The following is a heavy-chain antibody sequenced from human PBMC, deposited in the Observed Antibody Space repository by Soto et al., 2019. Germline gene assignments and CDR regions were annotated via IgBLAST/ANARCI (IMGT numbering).Heavy chain of an antibody. Sequence: PSETLSLTCTVSGGSVSSGSYYWSWIRQPPGKGLEWIGYIYYSGSTNYNPSLKSRVTISVDTSKNQFSLKLSSVTAADTAVYYCAREAWLQLNDDYGMDVWGQGTTVTVSS. V-gene: IGHV4-61*01. CDR3: AREAWLQLNDDYGMDV. CDR1: GGSVSSGSYY. D-gene: IGHD5-12*01. J-gene: IGHJ6*02. CDR2: IYYSGST.